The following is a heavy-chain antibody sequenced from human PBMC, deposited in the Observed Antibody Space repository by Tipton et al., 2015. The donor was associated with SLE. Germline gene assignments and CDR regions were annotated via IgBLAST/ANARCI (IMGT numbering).Heavy chain of an antibody. V-gene: IGHV4-39*07. CDR2: VNHTGGT. D-gene: IGHD3-16*01. CDR1: GGSISGSSWY. J-gene: IGHJ4*02. Sequence: TLSLTCTVSGGSISGSSWYWGWVRPPPGEGLVWIGEVNHTGGTNYNPSLKSRVTISVDSSKNQFSLIVTAVAAADTALYYCARVYRFDVWGHSREFGYFDSWGQGPLVSESS. CDR3: ARVYRFDVWGHSREFGYFDS.